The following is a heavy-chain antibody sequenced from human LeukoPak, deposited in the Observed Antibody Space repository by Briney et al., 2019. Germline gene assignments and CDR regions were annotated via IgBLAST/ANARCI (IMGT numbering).Heavy chain of an antibody. CDR1: GFTFTAYL. J-gene: IGHJ4*02. V-gene: IGHV3-30-3*01. D-gene: IGHD3-22*01. Sequence: GRSLRLSCAASGFTFTAYLIHWVRQAPGKGLEWVAVMSSDGDAMFYADSVKGRFTISIENSKNTLYLQMHSLRSEDMAVYYCVRESEYYFDHSASFDYCGQASMATVSS. CDR2: MSSDGDAM. CDR3: VRESEYYFDHSASFDY.